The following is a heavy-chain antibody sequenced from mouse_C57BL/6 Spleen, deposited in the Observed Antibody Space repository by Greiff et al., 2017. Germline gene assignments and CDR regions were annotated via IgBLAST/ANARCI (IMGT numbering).Heavy chain of an antibody. CDR2: IYPGDGDT. J-gene: IGHJ1*03. CDR3: ARDYGSSYWYFDV. CDR1: GYAFSSSW. Sequence: VQLQQSGPELVKPGASVKISCKASGYAFSSSWMNWVKQRPGKGLEWIGRIYPGDGDTNYNGKFTGKATRTADKSSSTAYMQLSSLTSEDSAVYFWARDYGSSYWYFDVWGTGTTVTVSS. D-gene: IGHD1-1*01. V-gene: IGHV1-82*01.